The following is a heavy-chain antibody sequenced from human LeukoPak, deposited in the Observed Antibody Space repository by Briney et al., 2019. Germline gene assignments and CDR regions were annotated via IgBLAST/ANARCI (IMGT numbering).Heavy chain of an antibody. Sequence: ASVKVSCKASGYTFTSYGFSWVRQAPGQGLEWMGWISAYNANTNYAQKLQGRVTMTTDTSTSTAYMELRSLRSDGTAVYYCARVGSSGPVDYWGQGTLVTVSS. CDR3: ARVGSSGPVDY. V-gene: IGHV1-18*01. D-gene: IGHD6-19*01. CDR2: ISAYNANT. CDR1: GYTFTSYG. J-gene: IGHJ4*02.